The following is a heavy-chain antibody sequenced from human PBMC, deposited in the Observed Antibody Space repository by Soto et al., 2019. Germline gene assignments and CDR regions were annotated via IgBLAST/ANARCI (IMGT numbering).Heavy chain of an antibody. D-gene: IGHD3-10*01. V-gene: IGHV4-59*02. CDR3: ARALYGSGALDV. J-gene: IGHJ6*04. Sequence: SETLSRTCTVSGGSVTSYYWSCIRQPPGKALEWIVTIYYSGSTNYNPSLKSRVTISVDTSKNQFSLKLWSVTAADTAVYFCARALYGSGALDVWGKGTKLTVSS. CDR1: GGSVTSYY. CDR2: IYYSGST.